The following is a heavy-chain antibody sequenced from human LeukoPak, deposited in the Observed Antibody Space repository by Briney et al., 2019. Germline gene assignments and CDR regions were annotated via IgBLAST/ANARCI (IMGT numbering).Heavy chain of an antibody. CDR2: ISFDGTNK. V-gene: IGHV3-30*03. CDR3: ARDRGGYEFFDY. CDR1: GFTFSHYA. Sequence: PGRSLRLSCAASGFTFSHYAMHWVRQAPGKGLEWVAIISFDGTNKYYADSVKGRFTISRDNSKNTLYLQMDSLRAEDTAVYYCARDRGGYEFFDYWGQGTLVTVSS. J-gene: IGHJ4*02. D-gene: IGHD5-12*01.